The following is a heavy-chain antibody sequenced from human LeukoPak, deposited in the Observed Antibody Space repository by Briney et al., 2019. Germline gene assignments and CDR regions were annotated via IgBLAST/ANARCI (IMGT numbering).Heavy chain of an antibody. CDR1: GYTFTSYD. CDR3: ARVSHSDAFDI. Sequence: SCKASGYTFTSYDINWVRQAAGQGLEWMGWMNPNSGNTGYAQKFQGRVTMTRNTPISTAYMELSSLRSEDTAVYYCARVSHSDAFDIWGQGTMVTVSS. D-gene: IGHD5/OR15-5a*01. J-gene: IGHJ3*02. V-gene: IGHV1-8*01. CDR2: MNPNSGNT.